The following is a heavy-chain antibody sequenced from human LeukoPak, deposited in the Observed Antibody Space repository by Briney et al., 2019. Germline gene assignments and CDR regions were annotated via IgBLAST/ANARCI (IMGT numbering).Heavy chain of an antibody. J-gene: IGHJ4*02. D-gene: IGHD1-26*01. CDR1: GGTFSSYA. V-gene: IGHV1-69*05. CDR2: IIPIFGTA. CDR3: ATDYSGSYEPPYYFDY. Sequence: SVKVSCKASGGTFSSYAISWVRQAPGQGLEWMGGIIPIFGTANYAQKFQGRVTITTDESTSTAYMELSSLRSEDTAVYYCATDYSGSYEPPYYFDYWGQGTLVAVSS.